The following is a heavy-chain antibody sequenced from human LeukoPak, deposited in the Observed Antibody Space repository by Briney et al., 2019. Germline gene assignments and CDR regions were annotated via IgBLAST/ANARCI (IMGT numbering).Heavy chain of an antibody. J-gene: IGHJ4*02. CDR1: GYTFTSYG. Sequence: ASVKVSCEASGYTFTSYGISWLRQAPEQGLEWLGWISGYNGNTNYAQKFQGRVTMTTDTPTSTAYMDLRSLKSDDTAVYYCAVHDFYSGGYHFDYWGQGTLVTVSS. D-gene: IGHD3-3*01. CDR2: ISGYNGNT. CDR3: AVHDFYSGGYHFDY. V-gene: IGHV1-18*01.